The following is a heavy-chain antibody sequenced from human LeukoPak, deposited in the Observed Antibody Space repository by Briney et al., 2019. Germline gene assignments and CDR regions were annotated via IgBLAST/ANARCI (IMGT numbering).Heavy chain of an antibody. CDR2: ISAYNDKK. J-gene: IGHJ2*01. V-gene: IGHV1-18*01. CDR3: ARDGAYSGSPPRYWYFDL. CDR1: GYTFTTYG. Sequence: GASVKVSCKASGYTFTTYGISWVRQAPGQGLEWMGWISAYNDKKNYAQKLQGRVTMTTDTSTSTAYMELRSLKSDDTAVYYCARDGAYSGSPPRYWYFDLWGRGTLVTVSS. D-gene: IGHD1-26*01.